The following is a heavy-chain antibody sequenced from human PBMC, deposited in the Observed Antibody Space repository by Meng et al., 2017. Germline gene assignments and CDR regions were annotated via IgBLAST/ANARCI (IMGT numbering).Heavy chain of an antibody. V-gene: IGHV4-4*07. CDR2: IYTSVNT. CDR3: ARDLVMGGEWAFDY. CDR1: GDSISNYY. D-gene: IGHD2-8*02. J-gene: IGHJ4*02. Sequence: SETLSLTCTVSGDSISNYYWSWNRQPAGKGLEWIGRIYTSVNTNYNPALKSRVTMSVDTSKNQFSLNLSSVTAADTAVYYCARDLVMGGEWAFDYWGQGKLVTVSS.